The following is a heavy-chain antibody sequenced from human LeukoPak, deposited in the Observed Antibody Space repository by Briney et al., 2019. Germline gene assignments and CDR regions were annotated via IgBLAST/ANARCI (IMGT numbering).Heavy chain of an antibody. J-gene: IGHJ5*02. Sequence: SETLSLTCAVYGGSFSGYYWSWIRQPPGKGLEWIGEINHSGSTNYNPSLKGRVTISVDTSKNQFSLKLSSVTAADTAVYYCARGLQLWLRGVWYWFDPWGQGTLVTVSS. CDR1: GGSFSGYY. CDR3: ARGLQLWLRGVWYWFDP. V-gene: IGHV4-34*01. D-gene: IGHD5-18*01. CDR2: INHSGST.